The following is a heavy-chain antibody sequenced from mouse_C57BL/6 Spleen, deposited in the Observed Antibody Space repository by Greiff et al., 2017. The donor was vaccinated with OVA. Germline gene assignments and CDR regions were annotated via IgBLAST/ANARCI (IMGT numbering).Heavy chain of an antibody. CDR2: ISYDGSN. D-gene: IGHD2-1*01. Sequence: EVQRVESGPGLVKPSQSLSLTCSVTGYSITSGYYWNWIRQFPGNKLEWMGYISYDGSNNYNPSPKNRISITRDTSKNQFFLKLNSVTTEDTATYYCAREGATMVFDYWGQGTTLTVSS. CDR1: GYSITSGYY. J-gene: IGHJ2*01. CDR3: AREGATMVFDY. V-gene: IGHV3-6*01.